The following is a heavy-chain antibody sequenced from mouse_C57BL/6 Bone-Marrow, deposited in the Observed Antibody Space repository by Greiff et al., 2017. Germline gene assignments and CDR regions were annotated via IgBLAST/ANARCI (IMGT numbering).Heavy chain of an antibody. V-gene: IGHV1-54*01. CDR1: GYAFTNYL. J-gene: IGHJ3*01. Sequence: VQRVESGAELVRPGTSVKVSCKASGYAFTNYLIEWVKQRPGQGLEWIGVINPGSGGTNYNEKFKGKATLTADKSSSTAYMQLSSLTSEDSAVYFCARGAQATGAWFAYWGQGTLVTVSA. CDR2: INPGSGGT. D-gene: IGHD3-2*02. CDR3: ARGAQATGAWFAY.